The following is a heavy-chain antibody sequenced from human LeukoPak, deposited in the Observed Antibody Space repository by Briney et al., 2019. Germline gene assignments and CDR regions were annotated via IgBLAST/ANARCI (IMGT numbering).Heavy chain of an antibody. J-gene: IGHJ4*02. Sequence: ASVKVSCEASGYTFTGYYMHWVRQAPGQGLEWMGWINPNSGGTNYAQKFQGRVTMTRDTSISTAYMELSRLRSDDTAVYYCARVRCSGGSCSTYFDYWGQGTLVTVSS. V-gene: IGHV1-2*02. D-gene: IGHD2-15*01. CDR3: ARVRCSGGSCSTYFDY. CDR2: INPNSGGT. CDR1: GYTFTGYY.